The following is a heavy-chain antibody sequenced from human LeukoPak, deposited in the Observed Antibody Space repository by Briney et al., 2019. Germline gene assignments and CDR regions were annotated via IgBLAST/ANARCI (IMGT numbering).Heavy chain of an antibody. Sequence: GGSLRLSCEASGFNFNSYSFNWVRQAPGKGLEWISYINSVGGTTFYADSVKGRFTISRDNAKNTVYLQMDSLRAEDAAIYYCARSIMYGDHGEDIWGQGTVVAVSS. J-gene: IGHJ3*02. V-gene: IGHV3-48*04. D-gene: IGHD4-17*01. CDR3: ARSIMYGDHGEDI. CDR1: GFNFNSYS. CDR2: INSVGGTT.